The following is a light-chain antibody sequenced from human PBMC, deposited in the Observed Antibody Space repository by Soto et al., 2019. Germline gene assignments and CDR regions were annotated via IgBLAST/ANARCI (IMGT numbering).Light chain of an antibody. CDR3: ATWDDILKGPV. CDR1: SSNIGGKP. CDR2: TDN. V-gene: IGLV1-44*01. Sequence: QSVLTQPPSASGTPGQSVAISCSGSSSNIGGKPVNWYQHLPGTAPKLHIFTDNRRPSGVPDRFSGSKSGTSSSRAITGRQSEDEADNYCATWDDILKGPVFGGGTKLTVL. J-gene: IGLJ3*02.